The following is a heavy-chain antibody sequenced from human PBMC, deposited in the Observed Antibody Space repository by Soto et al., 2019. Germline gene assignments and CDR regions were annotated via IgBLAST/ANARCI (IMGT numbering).Heavy chain of an antibody. J-gene: IGHJ5*02. CDR2: FDPEDGET. CDR3: ATRSSITMNNWFDP. V-gene: IGHV1-24*01. Sequence: GASVKVSCKVSGYTLTELSMHWVRQAPGKGLEWMGGFDPEDGETIYAQKFQGRVTMTEDTSTDTVYMELSSLRSEDTAVYYCATRSSITMNNWFDPWGRGTLVTVSS. D-gene: IGHD3-22*01. CDR1: GYTLTELS.